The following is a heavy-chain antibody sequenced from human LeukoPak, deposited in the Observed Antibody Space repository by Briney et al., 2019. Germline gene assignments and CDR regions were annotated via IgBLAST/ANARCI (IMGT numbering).Heavy chain of an antibody. Sequence: GGSLRLSCAASGFTFSSFWMHWVRQAPGKGLVWVSRIEGDGSRSTYADSVKGRFTISRDNAKNTLYLQMNSLRAEDTAVYYCARDRGMRVWFGELFDYWGQGTLVTVSS. D-gene: IGHD3-10*01. CDR2: IEGDGSRS. V-gene: IGHV3-74*01. J-gene: IGHJ4*02. CDR3: ARDRGMRVWFGELFDY. CDR1: GFTFSSFW.